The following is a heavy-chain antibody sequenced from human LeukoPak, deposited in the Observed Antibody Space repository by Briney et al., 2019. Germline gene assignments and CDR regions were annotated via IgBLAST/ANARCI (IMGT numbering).Heavy chain of an antibody. CDR3: ARVIVGATGSDY. CDR1: GFSFISYG. V-gene: IGHV3-33*01. CDR2: IWFDGSDK. D-gene: IGHD1-26*01. Sequence: GGSLRLSCAASGFSFISYGMHWVRQAPGKGLEWVAFIWFDGSDKYYADSVKGRFTISRDNSKNTLYLQMNSLRAEDTAVYYCARVIVGATGSDYWGQGTLVTVSS. J-gene: IGHJ4*02.